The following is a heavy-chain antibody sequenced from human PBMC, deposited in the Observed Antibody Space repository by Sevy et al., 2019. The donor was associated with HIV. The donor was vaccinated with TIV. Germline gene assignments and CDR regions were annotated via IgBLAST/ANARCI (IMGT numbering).Heavy chain of an antibody. CDR2: ISYDGSNK. CDR3: AKGLMAARLHAFDI. Sequence: GGSLRLSCAASGFTFSSYGMHWVRQAPGKGLEWVAVISYDGSNKYYADSVKGRFTISRDNSKNTLYLQMNSLRAEDTAVYYCAKGLMAARLHAFDIWGQGTMVTVSS. CDR1: GFTFSSYG. V-gene: IGHV3-30*18. D-gene: IGHD6-6*01. J-gene: IGHJ3*02.